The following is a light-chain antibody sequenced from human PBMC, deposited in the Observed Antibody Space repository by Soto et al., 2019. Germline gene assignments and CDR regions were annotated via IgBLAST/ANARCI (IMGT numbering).Light chain of an antibody. J-gene: IGKJ1*01. CDR2: GAS. CDR3: QQYGSSPRT. Sequence: ESVLTQSPGTVSLSPGEGATLSCRASRGVSANYLAWYQQKPGQAPTLLIYGASIRAAGIPDRFSGSGSGTDFTLTIRRLEPEDFAVYYCQQYGSSPRTFGQGTKVDIK. V-gene: IGKV3-20*01. CDR1: RGVSANY.